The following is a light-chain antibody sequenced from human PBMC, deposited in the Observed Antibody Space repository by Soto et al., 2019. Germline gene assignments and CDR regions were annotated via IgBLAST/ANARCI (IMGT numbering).Light chain of an antibody. CDR2: DAS. V-gene: IGKV3-11*01. J-gene: IGKJ3*01. CDR1: QSVSSY. CDR3: QQRSEWPPFT. Sequence: EIVLTQSPATLSLSPGERATLSCRASQSVSSYLAWYQQQPGQAPRLLIYDASNRATGIPARFSGSGSGTDFTLTIGSLEPEDFAVDDCQQRSEWPPFTFGPGTKVDIK.